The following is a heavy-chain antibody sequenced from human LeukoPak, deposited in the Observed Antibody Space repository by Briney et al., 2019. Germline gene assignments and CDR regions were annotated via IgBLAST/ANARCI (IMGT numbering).Heavy chain of an antibody. Sequence: SQTLSLTCTVSGGSISSGGYYWSWTRQHPGKGLEWIGYIYYSGSTYYNPSLKSRVTISVDTSKNQFSLKLSSVTAADTAVYYCARDLYSNYVGWFDPWGQGTLVTVSS. D-gene: IGHD4-11*01. CDR1: GGSISSGGYY. CDR3: ARDLYSNYVGWFDP. V-gene: IGHV4-31*03. J-gene: IGHJ5*02. CDR2: IYYSGST.